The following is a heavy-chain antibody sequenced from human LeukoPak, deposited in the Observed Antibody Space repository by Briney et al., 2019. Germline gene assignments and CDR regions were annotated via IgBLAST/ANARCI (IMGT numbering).Heavy chain of an antibody. V-gene: IGHV3-30*04. CDR2: ISYDGSNK. CDR1: GYTFRCYA. D-gene: IGHD6-13*01. Sequence: PGRSPRLSCAASGYTFRCYAMQGVREARGKGLEWVAVISYDGSNKYYADSVKGRFTISRDNSKNTLYLQMNSLRAEDTAVYYCARDSSSWPSQFDYWGQGTLVTVSS. CDR3: ARDSSSWPSQFDY. J-gene: IGHJ4*02.